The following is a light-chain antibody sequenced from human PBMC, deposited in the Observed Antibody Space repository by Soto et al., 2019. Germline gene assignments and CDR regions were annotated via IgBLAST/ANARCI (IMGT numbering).Light chain of an antibody. Sequence: DIVLTQSPGTLSLSPGERATLSCRASQSVSNTYLAWYQQKPGQAPMLLIYDASSRATGIPDRFSGSGSGTDFTLTISRLEPEDFAVYYSQHNGRSPGLFTFGPGTKVDIK. J-gene: IGKJ3*01. CDR2: DAS. CDR3: QHNGRSPGLFT. V-gene: IGKV3-20*01. CDR1: QSVSNTY.